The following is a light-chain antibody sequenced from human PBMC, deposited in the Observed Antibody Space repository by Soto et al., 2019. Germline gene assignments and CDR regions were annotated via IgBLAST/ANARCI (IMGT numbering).Light chain of an antibody. CDR3: QQYGTTPLT. CDR2: GAS. J-gene: IGKJ4*01. Sequence: EIVLTQSPGTLSLSPGERITLSCRASQSVPRNFLAWYQQKPGQAPRLLIYGASSRATDIPDRFSGSGSGTDFTLTISRLEPEDFAVYYCQQYGTTPLTFGGGTKVEIK. V-gene: IGKV3-20*01. CDR1: QSVPRNF.